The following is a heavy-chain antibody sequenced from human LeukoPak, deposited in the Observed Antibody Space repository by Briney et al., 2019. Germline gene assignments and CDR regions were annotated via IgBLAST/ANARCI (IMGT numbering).Heavy chain of an antibody. CDR1: GYSFTTYW. Sequence: ESLKISCRGSGYSFTTYWIGWVRQMPGKGLEWMGLIYPGDSDTRYSPSFQGQVTISADRSISTAYLQWSSLKASDTAMYYCARRVAVGGTYYFDYWGQGTLVTVSS. V-gene: IGHV5-51*01. CDR2: IYPGDSDT. J-gene: IGHJ4*02. CDR3: ARRVAVGGTYYFDY. D-gene: IGHD6-19*01.